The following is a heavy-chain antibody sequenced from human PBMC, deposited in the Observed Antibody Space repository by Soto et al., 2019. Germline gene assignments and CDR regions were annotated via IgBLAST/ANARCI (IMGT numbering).Heavy chain of an antibody. J-gene: IGHJ4*02. CDR3: AREMVRGVGSDY. Sequence: ASVKVSCKASGYTFYSHSISWVRQAPGQGLEWMGRISADNGNTKYAQKLQGRVTMTTDTSTSTAYMELRSLRSDDTAVFYCAREMVRGVGSDYWGQGTLVTVSS. CDR2: ISADNGNT. V-gene: IGHV1-18*01. CDR1: GYTFYSHS. D-gene: IGHD3-10*01.